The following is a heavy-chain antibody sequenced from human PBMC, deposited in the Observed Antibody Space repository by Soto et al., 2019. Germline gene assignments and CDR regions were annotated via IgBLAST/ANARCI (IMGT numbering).Heavy chain of an antibody. Sequence: GGSLRLSCAASGFTFSGSAMHWVRQASGKGLEWVGRIRSKANSYATAYAASVKGRFTISRDDSKNTVYLQMNSLKTEDTAVYYCTRPGQGRFDAFDIWGQGTMVTVSS. J-gene: IGHJ3*02. D-gene: IGHD1-26*01. V-gene: IGHV3-73*01. CDR2: IRSKANSYAT. CDR3: TRPGQGRFDAFDI. CDR1: GFTFSGSA.